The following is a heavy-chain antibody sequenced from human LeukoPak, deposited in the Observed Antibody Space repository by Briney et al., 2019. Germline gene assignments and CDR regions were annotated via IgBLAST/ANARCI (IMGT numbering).Heavy chain of an antibody. CDR1: GFTFSSYG. D-gene: IGHD2-15*01. V-gene: IGHV3-30*18. J-gene: IGHJ4*02. CDR3: AKAPVTTCSGAYCYPFDY. CDR2: ISYDGSNE. Sequence: GGSLRLSCAASGFTFSSYGMHWVRQAPGKGLERVAIISYDGSNEYYADSVKGRFTISRDNSKNTLYLQMNSLRAEDAAVYYCAKAPVTTCSGAYCYPFDYWGQGTLVTVSS.